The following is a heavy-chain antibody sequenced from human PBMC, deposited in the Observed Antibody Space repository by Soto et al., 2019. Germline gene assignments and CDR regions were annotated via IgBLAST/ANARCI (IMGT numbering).Heavy chain of an antibody. CDR2: ISAYNGNT. CDR1: GYTFTRYS. V-gene: IGHV1-18*01. D-gene: IGHD4-17*01. Sequence: QVQLVQSGDEVKKPGASVKVSCKASGYTFTRYSISWVRQAPGQGLEWMGLISAYNGNTNYAQKAQGRVTMNIDTSTSTAYMERRSLRSDDTAVYYYARDLHGDPYYWGQGTLVTVSS. J-gene: IGHJ4*02. CDR3: ARDLHGDPYY.